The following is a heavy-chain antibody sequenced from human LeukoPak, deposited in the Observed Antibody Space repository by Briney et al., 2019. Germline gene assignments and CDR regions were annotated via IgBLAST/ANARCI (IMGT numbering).Heavy chain of an antibody. Sequence: ASVKVSCKVSGYTLTELSMHWMRQAPGKGLEWMGGFDPEDGETIYAQKFQGRVTMTEDTSTDTAYMELSSLRSEDTAVYYCGVRGMGATFGSLYFDYWGQGTLVTVSS. V-gene: IGHV1-24*01. CDR2: FDPEDGET. D-gene: IGHD1-26*01. J-gene: IGHJ4*02. CDR3: GVRGMGATFGSLYFDY. CDR1: GYTLTELS.